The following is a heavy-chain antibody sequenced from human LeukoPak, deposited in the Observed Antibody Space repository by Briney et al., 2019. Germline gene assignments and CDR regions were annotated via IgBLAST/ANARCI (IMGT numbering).Heavy chain of an antibody. D-gene: IGHD5-18*01. CDR2: FDPEDGET. V-gene: IGHV1-24*01. J-gene: IGHJ4*02. CDR3: ATMGPQLWLAEDY. Sequence: GASVKVSCKVSGYTLTELSMHWVRQAPGKGLEWMGGFDPEDGETIYAQKFQGRVTMTEDTSTGTAYMELSSLRSEDTAVYYCATMGPQLWLAEDYWGQGTLVTVSS. CDR1: GYTLTELS.